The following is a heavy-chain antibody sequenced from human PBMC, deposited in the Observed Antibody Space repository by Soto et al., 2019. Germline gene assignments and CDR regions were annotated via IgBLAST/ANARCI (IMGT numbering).Heavy chain of an antibody. CDR2: IIPIFGTA. Sequence: QVQLVQSGAEVKKPGSSVKVSCKASGGTFSSYAISWVRQAPGQGLEWVGGIIPIFGTADYAQKFQGRVTITADESTSTAYLDLSSLRSEDTAVYYCARHLGGNHYYDGMEVWGQGPTVTVAS. D-gene: IGHD3-16*01. CDR1: GGTFSSYA. V-gene: IGHV1-69*12. CDR3: ARHLGGNHYYDGMEV. J-gene: IGHJ6*02.